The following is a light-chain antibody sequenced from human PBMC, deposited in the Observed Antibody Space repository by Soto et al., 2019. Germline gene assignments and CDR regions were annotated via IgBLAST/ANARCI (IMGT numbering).Light chain of an antibody. CDR2: HAS. J-gene: IGKJ4*01. Sequence: ENVLTQSPGTLSLSPGERATLSCRASQSVRNSYLAWYQQKPGQTPRLLIYHASNSATAVPDRFSGSGSGTDFTLTISRLEPEDFAVYYCQQYGDSPLTFGGGTKVEIK. CDR1: QSVRNSY. CDR3: QQYGDSPLT. V-gene: IGKV3-20*01.